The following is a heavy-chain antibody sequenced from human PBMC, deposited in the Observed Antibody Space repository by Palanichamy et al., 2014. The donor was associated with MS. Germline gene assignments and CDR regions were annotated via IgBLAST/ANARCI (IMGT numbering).Heavy chain of an antibody. Sequence: QVQLVQSGAEVKKPGASVKVSCKASGYTFSNYAINWVRQAPGQGLEWMGWISVHNDNTNYAQKFQGRVTMTTDTSTSTVYMELRSLRYDDTAFYYCAKDVSNFGYWGQGTLVTVSS. CDR3: AKDVSNFGY. D-gene: IGHD5/OR15-5a*01. V-gene: IGHV1-18*01. CDR1: GYTFSNYA. J-gene: IGHJ4*02. CDR2: ISVHNDNT.